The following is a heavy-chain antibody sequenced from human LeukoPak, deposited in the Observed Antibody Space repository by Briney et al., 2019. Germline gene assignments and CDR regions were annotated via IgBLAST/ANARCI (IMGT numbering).Heavy chain of an antibody. D-gene: IGHD3-22*01. CDR2: ISGSGGST. CDR3: AKHYYDSSGYYIFDY. CDR1: GFTFSSYS. J-gene: IGHJ4*02. V-gene: IGHV3-23*01. Sequence: PGGSLRLSCAASGFTFSSYSMNWVRQAPGKGLEWVSAISGSGGSTYYADSVKGRFTISRDNSKNTLYLQMNSLRAEDTAVYYCAKHYYDSSGYYIFDYWGQGTLVTVSS.